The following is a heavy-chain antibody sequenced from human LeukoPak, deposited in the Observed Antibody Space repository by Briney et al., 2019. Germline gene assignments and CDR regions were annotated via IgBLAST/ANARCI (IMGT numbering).Heavy chain of an antibody. Sequence: SVKVSCKASGGTFSSYAISWVRQAPGQGLGRMGGIIPIFGTANYAQKFQGRVTITADESTSTAYMELSSLRSKDTAVYFCARGDMDDYVWGSSLDYWGQGTLVTVSS. CDR3: ARGDMDDYVWGSSLDY. CDR2: IIPIFGTA. D-gene: IGHD3-16*01. V-gene: IGHV1-69*13. CDR1: GGTFSSYA. J-gene: IGHJ4*02.